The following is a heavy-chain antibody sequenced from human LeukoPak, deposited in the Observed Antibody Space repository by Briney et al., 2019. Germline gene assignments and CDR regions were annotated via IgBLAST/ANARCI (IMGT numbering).Heavy chain of an antibody. J-gene: IGHJ2*01. D-gene: IGHD4-23*01. V-gene: IGHV4-39*07. Sequence: PSETLSLTCAVSGGSISSSSYYWGWIRQPPGKGLEWIGSIYYSGSTYYNPSLKSRVTISVDTSKNQFSLKLSSVTAADTAVYYCAREITVVTPGSSGYFDLWGRGTLVTVSS. CDR1: GGSISSSSYY. CDR3: AREITVVTPGSSGYFDL. CDR2: IYYSGST.